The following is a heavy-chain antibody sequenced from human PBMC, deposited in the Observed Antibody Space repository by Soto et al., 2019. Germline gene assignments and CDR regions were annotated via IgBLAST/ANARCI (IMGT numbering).Heavy chain of an antibody. CDR1: GFTFSAYA. Sequence: GGSLRLSCAASGFTFSAYAMSWVRQAPGKGLEWVSGLFGSGGGIQYADSVRGRFTVSRDNSKNTLYLQMDNLRAEDTAVYYCAKEAMEGNGIWGPFNMWGKGTEVTVS. V-gene: IGHV3-23*01. D-gene: IGHD2-8*01. J-gene: IGHJ3*02. CDR2: LFGSGGGI. CDR3: AKEAMEGNGIWGPFNM.